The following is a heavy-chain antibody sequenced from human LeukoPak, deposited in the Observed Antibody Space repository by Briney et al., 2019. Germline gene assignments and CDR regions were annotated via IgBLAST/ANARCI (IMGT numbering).Heavy chain of an antibody. D-gene: IGHD6-19*01. CDR2: IKQDGSEK. Sequence: GGSLRLSCAASGFTFTKFWMAWVRQAPGKGLEWVANIKQDGSEKYYVDSVKGRFTISRDNAKNSLYLQMNSLRAEDTAVYYCARVWRLVRDYWGQGTLVTVSS. CDR1: GFTFTKFW. J-gene: IGHJ4*02. V-gene: IGHV3-7*01. CDR3: ARVWRLVRDY.